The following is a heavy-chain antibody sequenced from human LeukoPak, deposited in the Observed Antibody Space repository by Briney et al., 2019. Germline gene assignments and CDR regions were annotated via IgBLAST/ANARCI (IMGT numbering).Heavy chain of an antibody. V-gene: IGHV3-53*01. J-gene: IGHJ6*02. CDR1: GFTDSSNY. CDR2: LYSGGST. D-gene: IGHD2-21*02. Sequence: GGSLRLSCAATGFTDSSNYMSWVRQAPGKGLEGVSGLYSGGSTYYPDSVKGRFTISRDNSKNKLYLQMNSLRAEDTAVYYCAGEICGDDCDGVYYYGMDVWGQGTTVTVS. CDR3: AGEICGDDCDGVYYYGMDV.